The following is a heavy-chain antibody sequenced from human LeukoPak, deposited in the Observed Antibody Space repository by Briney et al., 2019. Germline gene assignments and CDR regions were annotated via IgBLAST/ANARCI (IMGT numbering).Heavy chain of an antibody. CDR2: INPDGSEK. V-gene: IGHV3-7*01. Sequence: GGSLRLSCAASGFTFSIYSMSWVRQAPGKGLEWAANINPDGSEKYYLDSVKGRFTISRDNAKNSLYLQMNSLRAEDTAVYYCAELGITMIGGVWGKGTTVTISS. CDR1: GFTFSIYS. CDR3: AELGITMIGGV. D-gene: IGHD3-10*02. J-gene: IGHJ6*04.